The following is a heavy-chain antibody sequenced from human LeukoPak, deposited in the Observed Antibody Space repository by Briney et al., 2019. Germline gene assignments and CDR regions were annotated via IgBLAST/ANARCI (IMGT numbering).Heavy chain of an antibody. CDR3: ARHSSGYY. CDR2: IKEDGSEK. D-gene: IGHD3-22*01. V-gene: IGHV3-7*01. Sequence: GGSLRLSCAASGFKFSSDWMSWVRQAPGKGLEWVANIKEDGSEKYYVDSVKGRFTIFRDNAKNSLYLQTNSLRAEDTAVYYCARHSSGYYWGQGTLVTVSS. CDR1: GFKFSSDW. J-gene: IGHJ4*02.